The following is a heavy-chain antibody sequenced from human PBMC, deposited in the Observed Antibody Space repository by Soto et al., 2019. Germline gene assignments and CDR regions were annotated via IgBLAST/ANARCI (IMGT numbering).Heavy chain of an antibody. CDR2: IYPGDSDT. CDR3: ARRSRDGYNYNDP. Sequence: GESLKISCKGSGYSFSTYWIAWVRQIPGKGLELMGIIYPGDSDTRYSPSFQGQVTISADKSISTAYLQWSSLKASDTAIYYCARRSRDGYNYNDPWGQGTLVTVSS. J-gene: IGHJ5*02. CDR1: GYSFSTYW. V-gene: IGHV5-51*01. D-gene: IGHD5-12*01.